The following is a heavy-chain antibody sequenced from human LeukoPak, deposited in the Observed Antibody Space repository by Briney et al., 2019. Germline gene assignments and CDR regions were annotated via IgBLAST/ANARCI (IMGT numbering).Heavy chain of an antibody. D-gene: IGHD3-3*01. CDR3: ARDLTGANYDFWSGPTDV. J-gene: IGHJ6*04. V-gene: IGHV4-61*02. Sequence: SQTLSLTCTVSGGSISSGSYYWSWIRQPAGKGLEWIGRIYTSGSTNYNPSLKSRVTMSVDTSKNQFSLKLSSVTAADTAVYYCARDLTGANYDFWSGPTDVWGKGTTVTVSS. CDR1: GGSISSGSYY. CDR2: IYTSGST.